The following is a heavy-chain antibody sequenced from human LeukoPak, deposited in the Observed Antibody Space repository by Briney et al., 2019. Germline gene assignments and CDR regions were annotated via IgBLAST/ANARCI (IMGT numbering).Heavy chain of an antibody. CDR2: ISDSSTYT. D-gene: IGHD2-2*01. Sequence: GGSLRLSCAASGFTFSDYSMTWIRQAPGKGLEWVSHISDSSTYTNYADSVKGRFTISRDNAKNSLFLQMNSLRAEDTAIYYCARSHIVVIPAAISGAFDIRGQGTIVTVSS. J-gene: IGHJ3*02. CDR1: GFTFSDYS. CDR3: ARSHIVVIPAAISGAFDI. V-gene: IGHV3-11*03.